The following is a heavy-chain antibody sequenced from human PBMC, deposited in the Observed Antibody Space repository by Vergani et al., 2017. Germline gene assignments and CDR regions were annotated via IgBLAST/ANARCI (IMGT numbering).Heavy chain of an antibody. Sequence: QVQLVESGGGLVKPGGSLRLSCAASGFTFSDYYMSWIRQAPGKGLEWVSYISSSGSTIYYADSVKGRFTISRDNAKNSLYLQMNSLRAEDTAVYYCARERVVIIGTLPSRPYGFDPWGQGTLVTVSS. J-gene: IGHJ5*02. CDR2: ISSSGSTI. D-gene: IGHD3-3*01. CDR3: ARERVVIIGTLPSRPYGFDP. V-gene: IGHV3-11*01. CDR1: GFTFSDYY.